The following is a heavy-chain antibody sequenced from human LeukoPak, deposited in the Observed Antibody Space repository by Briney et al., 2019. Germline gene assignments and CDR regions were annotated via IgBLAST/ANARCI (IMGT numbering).Heavy chain of an antibody. CDR2: IYSGGNT. J-gene: IGHJ3*02. CDR3: TTVWNCGGDCSDAFDI. CDR1: GLIVSSNY. D-gene: IGHD2-21*02. V-gene: IGHV3-53*01. Sequence: GGSLRLSCAASGLIVSSNYMNWVRQAPGKGLEWVSVIYSGGNTYYGHSVKGRFTISRDNSKNTLDLQMNSLRAEDTAVYYCTTVWNCGGDCSDAFDIWGQGTMVTVSS.